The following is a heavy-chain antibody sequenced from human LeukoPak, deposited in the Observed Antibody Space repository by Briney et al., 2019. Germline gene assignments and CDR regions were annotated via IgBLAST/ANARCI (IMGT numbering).Heavy chain of an antibody. D-gene: IGHD4-17*01. Sequence: ASVKVSCKASGYTFTGYYMHWVRQAPGQGLEWMGWINPNSGGTNYAQKFQGRVTMTRDTSISTAYMERSRLRSDDTAVYYCARDHPYGDYGWFDPWGQGTLVTVSS. CDR3: ARDHPYGDYGWFDP. CDR2: INPNSGGT. J-gene: IGHJ5*02. CDR1: GYTFTGYY. V-gene: IGHV1-2*02.